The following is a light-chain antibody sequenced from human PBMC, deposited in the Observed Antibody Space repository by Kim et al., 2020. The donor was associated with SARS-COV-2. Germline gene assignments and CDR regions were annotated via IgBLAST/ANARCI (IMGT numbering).Light chain of an antibody. CDR2: DAS. Sequence: SLSPGEGATLSCRARQSVGDFLAWYQQRPGQAPRLLIYDASRRATGIPTRFSGSGSGTDFTLTVSTLESEDFALYYCQRSSWPITFGQGTRLEIK. CDR3: QRSSWPIT. CDR1: QSVGDF. V-gene: IGKV3-11*01. J-gene: IGKJ5*01.